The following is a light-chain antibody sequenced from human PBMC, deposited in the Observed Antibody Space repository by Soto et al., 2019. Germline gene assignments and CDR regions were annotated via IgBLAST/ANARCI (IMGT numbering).Light chain of an antibody. J-gene: IGLJ1*01. CDR3: QAWDSSIAYV. CDR2: QDS. CDR1: KLGDKY. Sequence: SYELTQPTSVSVSPGQTASITCSGDKLGDKYTCWYQQKPGQSPVLVIYQDSKRPSGIPERFSGSNSGNTATLTISGTQAMDEADYYCQAWDSSIAYVFGTGTKLTVL. V-gene: IGLV3-1*01.